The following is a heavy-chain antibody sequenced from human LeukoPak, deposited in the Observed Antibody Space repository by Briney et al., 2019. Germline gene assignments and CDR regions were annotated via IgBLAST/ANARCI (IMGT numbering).Heavy chain of an antibody. Sequence: PGGSLRLSCAASGFTFSDYYMSWIRQAPGKGLEWVSYISSSGSTIYYADSVKGRFTISRDNAKNSLYLQMNRLRAEDTAVYYCARSYCSGGGCALRHWGQGTLVTVSS. D-gene: IGHD2-15*01. CDR2: ISSSGSTI. CDR3: ARSYCSGGGCALRH. CDR1: GFTFSDYY. V-gene: IGHV3-11*04. J-gene: IGHJ4*02.